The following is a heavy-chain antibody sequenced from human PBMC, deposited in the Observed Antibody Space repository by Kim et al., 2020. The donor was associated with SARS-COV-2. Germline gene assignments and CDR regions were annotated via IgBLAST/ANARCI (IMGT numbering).Heavy chain of an antibody. Sequence: SETLSLTCTVSGGSISSYDWSWIRQPAGKGLEWIGRIYTSGSTNYNPSLKSRVTMSVDTSKNQFSLKLSSVTAADTAVYYCARDAPYDYVWGSYRYSYYFDYWGQGTLVTVSS. CDR1: GGSISSYD. CDR3: ARDAPYDYVWGSYRYSYYFDY. V-gene: IGHV4-4*07. J-gene: IGHJ4*02. D-gene: IGHD3-16*02. CDR2: IYTSGST.